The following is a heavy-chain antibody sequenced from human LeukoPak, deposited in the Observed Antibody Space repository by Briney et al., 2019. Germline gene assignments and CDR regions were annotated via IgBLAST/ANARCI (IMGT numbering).Heavy chain of an antibody. CDR1: GFTFSSYA. V-gene: IGHV3-23*01. J-gene: IGHJ4*02. CDR3: AKGLYCYDSSGYSDY. CDR2: ISGSGGST. Sequence: GGSLRLSCAASGFTFSSYAMSWVRQAPGKGLEWVSAISGSGGSTYYADSVKGRFTISRDNSKNTLYLQMTSLRAEDTAVYYCAKGLYCYDSSGYSDYWGQGTLVTVSS. D-gene: IGHD3-22*01.